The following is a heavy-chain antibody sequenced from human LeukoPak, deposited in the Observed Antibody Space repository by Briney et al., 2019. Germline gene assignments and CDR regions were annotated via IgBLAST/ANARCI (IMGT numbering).Heavy chain of an antibody. V-gene: IGHV3-74*01. CDR3: ARAPYTTGRGYYFDY. CDR2: INHDGSST. D-gene: IGHD1-1*01. Sequence: GGSLRLSCAASGFTFSYYWMHWVRQAPGKGLVWVSRINHDGSSTTYADSVKGRFTISRDNAKNTLYLQMNSLSAEDTAVYYCARAPYTTGRGYYFDYWGQGTLVTVSS. CDR1: GFTFSYYW. J-gene: IGHJ4*02.